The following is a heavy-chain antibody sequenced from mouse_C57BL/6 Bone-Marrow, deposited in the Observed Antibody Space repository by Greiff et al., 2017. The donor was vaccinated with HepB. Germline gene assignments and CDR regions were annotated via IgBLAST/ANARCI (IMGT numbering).Heavy chain of an antibody. V-gene: IGHV1-72*01. Sequence: VQLQQPGAELVKPGASVKLSCKASGYTFTSYWMHWVKQRPGRGLEWIGRIDPKSGGTKYNEKFKSKATLTVDKPSSTAYMQLSSLTSEDSAVYYCARAGRRGYFDYWGQGTTLTVSS. CDR2: IDPKSGGT. CDR1: GYTFTSYW. J-gene: IGHJ2*01. CDR3: ARAGRRGYFDY.